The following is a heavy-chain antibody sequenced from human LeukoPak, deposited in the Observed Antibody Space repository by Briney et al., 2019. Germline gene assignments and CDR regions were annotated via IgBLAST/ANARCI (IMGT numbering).Heavy chain of an antibody. V-gene: IGHV4-59*01. CDR2: INYSGST. CDR1: GGSISSYY. J-gene: IGHJ2*01. CDR3: ARGEQQPVYWYFDL. D-gene: IGHD6-13*01. Sequence: SETLSLTCTVSGGSISSYYWSWIRQPPGKGLEWIGYINYSGSTSYNPSLKSRVTISVDTSKNQFSLKLSSVTAADTAVYYCARGEQQPVYWYFDLWGRGTLVTVSS.